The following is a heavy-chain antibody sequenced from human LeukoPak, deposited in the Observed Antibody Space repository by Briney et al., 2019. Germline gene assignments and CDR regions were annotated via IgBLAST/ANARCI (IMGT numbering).Heavy chain of an antibody. Sequence: PGRSLRLSCAASGFTFSSYSMNWVRQAPGKGLEWVSYISSSSSTIYYADSVKGRFTISRDNAKNSLYLQMNSLRAEDTAVYYCARDRLWFGELFTDYWGQGTLVTVSS. CDR2: ISSSSSTI. D-gene: IGHD3-10*01. J-gene: IGHJ4*02. CDR1: GFTFSSYS. CDR3: ARDRLWFGELFTDY. V-gene: IGHV3-48*01.